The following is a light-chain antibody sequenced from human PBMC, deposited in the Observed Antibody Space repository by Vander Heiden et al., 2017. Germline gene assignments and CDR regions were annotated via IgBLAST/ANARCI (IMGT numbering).Light chain of an antibody. CDR1: RSNIGNNY. V-gene: IGLV1-47*01. Sequence: QSVMTQPPSASGTPGQRFTISCSGTRSNIGNNYVDWYQQFPGTAPKLLIYKNSHRPSGGPDRFSGCRSGTSAYLDISGLRSEDEADYYCAAWEESLSGWVFGGGTKLTVL. CDR3: AAWEESLSGWV. CDR2: KNS. J-gene: IGLJ3*02.